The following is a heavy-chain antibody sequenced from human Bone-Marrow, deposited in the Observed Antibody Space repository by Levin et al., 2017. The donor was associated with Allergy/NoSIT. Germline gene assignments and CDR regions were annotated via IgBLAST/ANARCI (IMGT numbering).Heavy chain of an antibody. CDR1: GFTFNSFW. D-gene: IGHD6-19*01. Sequence: NRGESLKISCQGSGFTFNSFWIAWVRQMPGKGLEWMWSIYLGDSDARYSPSFEGQVSISADKSITTAFLRLSSLKVSDTAMYYCVKHAVAGPMDSGGKGTMVTVYS. J-gene: IGHJ4*02. CDR3: VKHAVAGPMDS. CDR2: IYLGDSDA. V-gene: IGHV5-51*01.